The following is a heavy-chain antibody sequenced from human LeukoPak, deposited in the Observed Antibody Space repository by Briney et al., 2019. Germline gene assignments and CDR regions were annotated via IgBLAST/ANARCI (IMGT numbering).Heavy chain of an antibody. V-gene: IGHV4-34*01. CDR1: GGSFSGYY. Sequence: SETLSLTCAVYGGSFSGYYWSWIRQPPGKGLEWIGEINHSGSTNYNPSLKSRVTISVDTSKNQFSLKLSSVTAADTAVYYCAKTARRGDTYYFDYWGQGTLVTVSS. CDR2: INHSGST. CDR3: AKTARRGDTYYFDY. D-gene: IGHD4-17*01. J-gene: IGHJ4*02.